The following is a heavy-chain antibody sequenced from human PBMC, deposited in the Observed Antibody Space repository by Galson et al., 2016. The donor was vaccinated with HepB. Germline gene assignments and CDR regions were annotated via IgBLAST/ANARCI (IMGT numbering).Heavy chain of an antibody. Sequence: SETLSLTCTVSGGSISSYYWSWIRQPPGKGLEWIGYIYYSCSTNYNPSLKSRVTMSVDTSKNQFPLKLSSVTAADTAVYYRARGVGAHDYWGQGTLVTVSS. D-gene: IGHD1-26*01. CDR3: ARGVGAHDY. CDR2: IYYSCST. CDR1: GGSISSYY. V-gene: IGHV4-59*01. J-gene: IGHJ4*02.